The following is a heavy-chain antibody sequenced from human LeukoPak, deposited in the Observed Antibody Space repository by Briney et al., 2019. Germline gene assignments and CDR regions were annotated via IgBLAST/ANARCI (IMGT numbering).Heavy chain of an antibody. Sequence: GGSLRLSCAASGFTFNAYTIHWVRQTPGKGLEWVAVISYDGSNKYYADSVKGRFTISRDNSKNTLYLQMNSLRAEDTAVYYCARDHYRFSGGSCFDYWGQGTLVTVSS. CDR1: GFTFNAYT. CDR3: ARDHYRFSGGSCFDY. D-gene: IGHD2-15*01. CDR2: ISYDGSNK. J-gene: IGHJ4*02. V-gene: IGHV3-30*04.